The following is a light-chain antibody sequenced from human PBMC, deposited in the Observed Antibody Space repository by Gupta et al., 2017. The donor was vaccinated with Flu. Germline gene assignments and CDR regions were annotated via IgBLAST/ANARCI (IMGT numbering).Light chain of an antibody. CDR1: SLRRYY. V-gene: IGLV3-19*01. J-gene: IGLJ3*02. CDR3: NSRDSSGNHLWV. CDR2: GEN. Sequence: SSELPQDPAVSVALGETVRITCQGDSLRRYYASWYQQTPGQAPVLVIYGENKRPSGIPDRFSGSRSGNTASLTITGAQAEDEADYYCNSRDSSGNHLWVFGGGTKLTVL.